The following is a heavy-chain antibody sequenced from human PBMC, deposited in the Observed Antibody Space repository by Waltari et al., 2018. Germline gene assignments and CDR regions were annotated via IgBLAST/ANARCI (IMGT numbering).Heavy chain of an antibody. Sequence: QVQLVQSGAEVKKPGASVKVSCKASGYTFTGYYMHWVRQAPGQGLEWMGWINPNSGGTNDAQKFQGRVTMTRDTSISTAYMELSRLRSDDTAVYYCARELQTWELQDYWGQGTLVTVSS. CDR2: INPNSGGT. V-gene: IGHV1-2*02. CDR3: ARELQTWELQDY. CDR1: GYTFTGYY. D-gene: IGHD1-26*01. J-gene: IGHJ4*02.